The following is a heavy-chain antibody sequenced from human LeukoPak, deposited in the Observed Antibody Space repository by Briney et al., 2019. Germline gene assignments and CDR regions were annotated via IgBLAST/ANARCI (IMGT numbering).Heavy chain of an antibody. CDR1: GDSIGSSHYY. CDR3: ARRSHCTGGSCPSV. D-gene: IGHD2-15*01. CDR2: IYVDGRT. J-gene: IGHJ6*02. Sequence: PSETLSLTCTISGDSIGSSHYYWVWICQRPGKGLEWVGSIYVDGRTYYNEALKSRVTIFSDTTKVQLYLRLSSVTTTDTAIYYCARRSHCTGGSCPSVWGQGTTVTVSS. V-gene: IGHV4-39*01.